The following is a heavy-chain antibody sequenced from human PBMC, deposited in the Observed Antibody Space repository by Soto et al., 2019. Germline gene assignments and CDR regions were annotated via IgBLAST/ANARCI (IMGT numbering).Heavy chain of an antibody. J-gene: IGHJ4*02. CDR3: AKDPTAGDSSGSIVDY. CDR2: ISGSGGST. V-gene: IGHV3-23*01. CDR1: GFTFSSYA. D-gene: IGHD3-22*01. Sequence: GGSLRLSCAASGFTFSSYAMSWVRQSPGKGLEWVSAISGSGGSTYYADSVKGRFTISRDNSKNTLYLQMNSLRAEDTAVYYCAKDPTAGDSSGSIVDYWGQGTLVTVSS.